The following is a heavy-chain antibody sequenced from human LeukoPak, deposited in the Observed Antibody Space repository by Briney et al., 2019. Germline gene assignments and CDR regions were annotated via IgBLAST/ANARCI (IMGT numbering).Heavy chain of an antibody. Sequence: SETLSLTCTVSGGSISSGSYYWSWIRQPAGKGLEVIGRLYTSGGTKYNPSLKSRVTISVVTSKNQFSLKLSSVTAADTAVYYCARGSRGFDYWGQGTLVTVSS. CDR1: GGSISSGSYY. V-gene: IGHV4-61*02. CDR2: LYTSGGT. J-gene: IGHJ4*02. CDR3: ARGSRGFDY.